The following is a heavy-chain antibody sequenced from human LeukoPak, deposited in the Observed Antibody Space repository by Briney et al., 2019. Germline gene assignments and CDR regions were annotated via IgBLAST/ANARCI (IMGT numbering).Heavy chain of an antibody. Sequence: PSQTLSLTCTVSGGSISSGGYYWSWFRQPPGKGLEWIGYIYHSGSTYYNPSLKSRVTISVDRSKNQFSLKLSSVTAADTAVYYCAREEGTDWGQGTLVTVSS. CDR3: AREEGTD. J-gene: IGHJ4*02. CDR2: IYHSGST. D-gene: IGHD1-1*01. CDR1: GGSISSGGYY. V-gene: IGHV4-30-2*01.